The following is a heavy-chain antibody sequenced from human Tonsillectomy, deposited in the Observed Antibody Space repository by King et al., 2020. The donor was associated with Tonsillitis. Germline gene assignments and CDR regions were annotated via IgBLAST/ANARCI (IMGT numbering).Heavy chain of an antibody. CDR3: ARVGGALTTVTTKPSWYFDL. D-gene: IGHD4-17*01. V-gene: IGHV4-59*01. J-gene: IGHJ2*01. CDR1: GGSISFYY. Sequence: VQLQESGPGLVKPSETLSLTCTVSGGSISFYYWSWIRQPPGKGLEWMGYIYYSGSTKYNPSSKSRVTISVDTSKNQFSLKMSSVPAADTAVYYCARVGGALTTVTTKPSWYFDLWGRGTLVTVSS. CDR2: IYYSGST.